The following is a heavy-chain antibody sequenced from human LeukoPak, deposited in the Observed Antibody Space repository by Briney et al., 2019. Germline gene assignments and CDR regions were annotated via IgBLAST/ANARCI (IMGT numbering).Heavy chain of an antibody. J-gene: IGHJ4*02. CDR1: GGSISSGGYS. CDR2: IYHSGST. V-gene: IGHV4-30-2*01. Sequence: SQTLSLTCAVSGGSISSGGYSWSWIRQPPGKGLEWIGYIYHSGSTYYNPSLKSRVTISVDRSKNQFSLKLSSVTAADTAVYYCARGWGSYDSSGYYEGPPSLFDYWGQGTLVTVSS. D-gene: IGHD3-22*01. CDR3: ARGWGSYDSSGYYEGPPSLFDY.